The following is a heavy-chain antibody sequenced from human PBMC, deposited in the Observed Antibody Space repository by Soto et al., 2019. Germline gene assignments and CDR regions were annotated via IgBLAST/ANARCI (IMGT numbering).Heavy chain of an antibody. Sequence: GGSLRLSCAASGFTFDDYAMHWVRQAPGKGLEWVSGISWNSGSIGYADSVKGRFTISRDNTKNSLYLQMNSLRAEDTALYYSAKDRGSYNYYYGMDVWGQGTTVTVSS. D-gene: IGHD1-26*01. CDR1: GFTFDDYA. CDR2: ISWNSGSI. CDR3: AKDRGSYNYYYGMDV. V-gene: IGHV3-9*01. J-gene: IGHJ6*02.